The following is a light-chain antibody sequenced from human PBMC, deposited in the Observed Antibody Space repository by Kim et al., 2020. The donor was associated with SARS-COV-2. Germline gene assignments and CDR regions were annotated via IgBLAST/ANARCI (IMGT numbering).Light chain of an antibody. CDR3: QQSSNTPHT. Sequence: SASVGDRVTITCRASPSISTYLNWYQQEPGKAPKLLTFAASTLQSGVPSRFSGSGSGTDFTLTISSLQAEDFATYYCQQSSNTPHTFGQGTKLEI. CDR1: PSISTY. J-gene: IGKJ2*01. CDR2: AAS. V-gene: IGKV1-39*01.